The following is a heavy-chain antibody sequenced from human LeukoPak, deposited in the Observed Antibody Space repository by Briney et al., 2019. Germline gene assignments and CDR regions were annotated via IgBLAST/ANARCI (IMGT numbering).Heavy chain of an antibody. CDR3: ARGLQAYYYDSSGQGY. J-gene: IGHJ4*02. V-gene: IGHV1-18*01. D-gene: IGHD3-22*01. Sequence: GASVKVSCKASGYTFTSYGISWVRQAPGQGLEWMGWISAYNGNTNYAQKLQGRVTMTTDTSTSTAYMELRSLRSDDTAVYYCARGLQAYYYDSSGQGYWGQGTLVTVSS. CDR2: ISAYNGNT. CDR1: GYTFTSYG.